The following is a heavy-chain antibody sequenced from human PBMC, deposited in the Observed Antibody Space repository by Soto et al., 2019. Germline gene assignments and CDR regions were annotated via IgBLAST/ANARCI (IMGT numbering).Heavy chain of an antibody. J-gene: IGHJ3*02. D-gene: IGHD6-13*01. V-gene: IGHV3-23*01. CDR3: ARDTHSSSRGAFDI. CDR2: STGSGAGT. Sequence: EVQLLESGGDLVQPGGSLRLSCAASGFTFSSYALNWVRQAPGKGLEWVSGSTGSGAGTFYADSVKGRFAISRDNSRKTLYLQRNRLRVEDTAIYYCARDTHSSSRGAFDIWGQGTMVTVSS. CDR1: GFTFSSYA.